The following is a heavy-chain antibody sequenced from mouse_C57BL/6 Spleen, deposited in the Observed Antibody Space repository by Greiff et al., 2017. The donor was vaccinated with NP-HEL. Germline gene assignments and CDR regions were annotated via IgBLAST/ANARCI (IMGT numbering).Heavy chain of an antibody. Sequence: QVQLQQPGAELVKPGASVKMSCKASGYTFTSYWITWVKQRPGQGLEWIGDIYPGSGSTNYNEKFKSKATLTVDTSSSTAYMQLSSLTSEDSAVYYWARGATVVARGYFDYWGQGTTLTVAS. V-gene: IGHV1-55*01. D-gene: IGHD1-1*01. J-gene: IGHJ2*01. CDR1: GYTFTSYW. CDR3: ARGATVVARGYFDY. CDR2: IYPGSGST.